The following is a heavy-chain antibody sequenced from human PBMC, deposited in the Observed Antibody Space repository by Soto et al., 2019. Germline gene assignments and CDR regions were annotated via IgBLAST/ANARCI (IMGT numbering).Heavy chain of an antibody. CDR2: ISSSSSYI. D-gene: IGHD2-15*01. Sequence: GWSLRLSCASSGFTFISYSMNWVRQAPGKGLEWVSSISSSSSYIYYADSVKGRFTISRDNAKNSLYLQMNSLRAEDTAVYYCARDRALGGGSWNWFDPWGQGTLVTVSS. V-gene: IGHV3-21*01. J-gene: IGHJ5*02. CDR1: GFTFISYS. CDR3: ARDRALGGGSWNWFDP.